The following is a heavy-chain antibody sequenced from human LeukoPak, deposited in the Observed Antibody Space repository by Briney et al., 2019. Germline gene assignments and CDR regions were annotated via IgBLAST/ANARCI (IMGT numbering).Heavy chain of an antibody. D-gene: IGHD6-19*01. V-gene: IGHV3-21*01. J-gene: IGHJ3*02. Sequence: GGSLRLSCAASGFTFSAYSMNWVRQAPGEGLEWVSSIGAAGSHIYYADSMKGRFTISRDNAKSSLFLQMNSLRAEDTAVYYCAKDGPLYSSGWYGDAFDIWGQGTMVTVSS. CDR1: GFTFSAYS. CDR2: IGAAGSHI. CDR3: AKDGPLYSSGWYGDAFDI.